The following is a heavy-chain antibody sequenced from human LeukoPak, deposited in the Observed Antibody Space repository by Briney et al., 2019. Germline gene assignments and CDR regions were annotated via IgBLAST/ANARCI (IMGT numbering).Heavy chain of an antibody. CDR2: INPSGGST. V-gene: IGHV1-46*03. J-gene: IGHJ4*02. Sequence: ASVKVSCKASGYTFTSYYMHWVRQAPGQGLEWMGIINPSGGSTSYAQKSQGRVTMTRDTSTSTVYMELSSLRSEDTAAYYCATDIVVVPAAIRSGDYWGQGTLVTVSS. D-gene: IGHD2-2*02. CDR1: GYTFTSYY. CDR3: ATDIVVVPAAIRSGDY.